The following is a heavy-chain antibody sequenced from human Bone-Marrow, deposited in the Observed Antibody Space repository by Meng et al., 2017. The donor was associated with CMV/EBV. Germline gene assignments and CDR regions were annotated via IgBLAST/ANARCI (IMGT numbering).Heavy chain of an antibody. CDR2: IYSGGST. CDR1: GFTVSSNY. D-gene: IGHD2-2*01. Sequence: GGSLRLSCAASGFTVSSNYMSWVRQAPGKGLEWVSVIYSGGSTYYADSVKGRFTMSRDNSKNTVYLQMNSLRAEDTAVYYCASGTYCSSTSCTNAFDTWGQGTMVTVSS. J-gene: IGHJ3*02. CDR3: ASGTYCSSTSCTNAFDT. V-gene: IGHV3-66*02.